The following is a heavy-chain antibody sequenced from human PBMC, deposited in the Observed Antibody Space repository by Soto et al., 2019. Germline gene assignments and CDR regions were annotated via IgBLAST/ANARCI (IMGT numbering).Heavy chain of an antibody. Sequence: ASVKVSCKASGYTFTSYGISWVRQAPGQGLEWMGWISAYNGNTNYAQKLQGRVTMTTDTSTSTAYMELRSLRSDDTAVYYCARDIAAPGPYYYGMDVWGQGTTVTVSS. V-gene: IGHV1-18*01. CDR1: GYTFTSYG. J-gene: IGHJ6*02. D-gene: IGHD6-6*01. CDR2: ISAYNGNT. CDR3: ARDIAAPGPYYYGMDV.